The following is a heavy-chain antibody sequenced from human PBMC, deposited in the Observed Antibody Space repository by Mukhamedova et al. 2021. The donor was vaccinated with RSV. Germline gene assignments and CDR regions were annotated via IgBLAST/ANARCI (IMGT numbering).Heavy chain of an antibody. CDR2: ISNSGST. CDR3: RGAPVDGTDV. Sequence: GVSINNYYWGWIRQSPGKGLEWIGYISNSGSTNYNPSLKSRVAISVDTSKNQVSLNLSSVTAAATAVYYCRGAPVDGTDVWGQG. J-gene: IGHJ6*02. D-gene: IGHD4-23*01. CDR1: GVSINNYY. V-gene: IGHV4-59*01.